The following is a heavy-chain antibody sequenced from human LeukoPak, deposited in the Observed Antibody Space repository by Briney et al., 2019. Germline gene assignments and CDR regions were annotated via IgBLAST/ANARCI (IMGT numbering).Heavy chain of an antibody. CDR3: VKGRSGSYYDELDY. J-gene: IGHJ4*02. D-gene: IGHD1-26*01. CDR1: GFTFSSYA. V-gene: IGHV3-64D*09. Sequence: PGGSLRLSCSASGFTFSSYAMRWVRQAPGEGLEYVSGISSNGGSTDYTDSVKGRFTISRDNSKNTPYLQMSSLRAEDTAVYYCVKGRSGSYYDELDYWGQGTRVTV. CDR2: ISSNGGST.